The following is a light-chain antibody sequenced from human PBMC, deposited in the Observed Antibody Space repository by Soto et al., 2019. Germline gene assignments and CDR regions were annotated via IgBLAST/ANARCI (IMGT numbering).Light chain of an antibody. CDR2: RNN. CDR3: AAWDDSLSGRYV. V-gene: IGLV1-47*01. J-gene: IGLJ1*01. CDR1: TSNIGSNY. Sequence: QSVLTQPPSASGTPGKRVTTSFSESTSNIGSNYVYWYKQLPGTAPKLLIYRNNQRPSGVPDRFSGSKSGTSASLAISGLRSEDEADYYCAAWDDSLSGRYVFGTGTKLTVL.